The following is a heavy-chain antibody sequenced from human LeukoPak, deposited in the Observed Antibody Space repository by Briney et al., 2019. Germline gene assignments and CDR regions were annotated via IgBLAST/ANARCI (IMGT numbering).Heavy chain of an antibody. CDR1: GFTFSSYA. CDR3: AKRMVRGVIITSYYGMDV. Sequence: PGGSLRLSCAASGFTFSSYAMSWVRQAPGKGLEWVSAISGSGGSTYYADSVKGRFTISRDNSKNTLYLQMNSLRAEDTAVYYCAKRMVRGVIITSYYGMDVWGQGTTVTVSS. V-gene: IGHV3-23*01. J-gene: IGHJ6*02. CDR2: ISGSGGST. D-gene: IGHD3-10*01.